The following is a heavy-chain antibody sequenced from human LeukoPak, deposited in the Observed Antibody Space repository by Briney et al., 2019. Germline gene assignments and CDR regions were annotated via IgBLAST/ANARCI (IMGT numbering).Heavy chain of an antibody. D-gene: IGHD6-6*01. CDR3: ASYLSSYPIDY. CDR1: GFTFSSYG. V-gene: IGHV4-38-2*01. CDR2: IYYSGST. J-gene: IGHJ4*02. Sequence: GSLRLSCAASGFTFSSYGMSWVRQPPGKGLEWIGSIYYSGSTYYNPPLKSRVTISVDTSKNQFSLKLSSVTAADTAVYYCASYLSSYPIDYWGQGTLVTVSS.